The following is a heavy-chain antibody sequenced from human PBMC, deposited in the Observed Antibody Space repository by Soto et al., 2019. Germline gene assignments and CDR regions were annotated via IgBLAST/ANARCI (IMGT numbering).Heavy chain of an antibody. V-gene: IGHV1-69*13. J-gene: IGHJ5*02. CDR1: GGTFSSYA. CDR2: IIPIFGTA. Sequence: GASVKVSCKASGGTFSSYAISWVRQAPGQGLEWMGGIIPIFGTANYAQKFQGRVTITADEFTSTAYMELSSLRSEDTAVYYCARDSVGWTMVRGVKGGATNWFDPWGQGTLVTVSS. D-gene: IGHD3-10*01. CDR3: ARDSVGWTMVRGVKGGATNWFDP.